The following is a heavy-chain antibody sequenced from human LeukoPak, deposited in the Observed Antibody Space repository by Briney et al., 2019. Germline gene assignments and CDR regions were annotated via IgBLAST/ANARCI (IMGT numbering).Heavy chain of an antibody. Sequence: SETLSLTCTVSGGSISSSSYYWGWIRQPPGKGLEWIGEINHSGSTNYNPSLKSRVTISVDTSKNQFSLKLSSVTAADTAVYYCARICVRFLEWLPKYYYYYYMDVWGKGTTVTVSS. CDR3: ARICVRFLEWLPKYYYYYYMDV. CDR2: INHSGST. D-gene: IGHD3-3*01. V-gene: IGHV4-39*07. J-gene: IGHJ6*03. CDR1: GGSISSSSYY.